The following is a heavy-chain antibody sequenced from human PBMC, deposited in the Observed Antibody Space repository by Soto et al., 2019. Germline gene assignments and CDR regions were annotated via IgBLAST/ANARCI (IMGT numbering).Heavy chain of an antibody. D-gene: IGHD4-17*01. CDR2: IYYSGST. V-gene: IGHV4-59*01. CDR3: SRVGGYYGDYPHFDY. Sequence: SETLSLTCFVSGSSISPYYWTWIRQPPGKGLEWIGNIYYSGSTNYNPSLKSRVTISVDTSKKQFSLKLTSVTAADTAVYYCSRVGGYYGDYPHFDYWGQGTRVTVSS. CDR1: GSSISPYY. J-gene: IGHJ4*02.